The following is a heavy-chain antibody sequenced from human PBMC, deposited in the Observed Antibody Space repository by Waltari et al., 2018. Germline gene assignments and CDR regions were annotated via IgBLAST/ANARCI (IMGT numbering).Heavy chain of an antibody. V-gene: IGHV3-9*01. J-gene: IGHJ3*01. Sequence: EVKLVEIGGGLVQPGRSLRLSCAASGFTFAAYAMHWVRQVPGKGLGWVSGLSWNGGNLLYAESVSVRFTISRNNAKKSLFLQMTNLRPEDTAFYFCVKDMGTSGYDAFDVWGQGTKVTVS. CDR2: LSWNGGNL. D-gene: IGHD3-22*01. CDR1: GFTFAAYA. CDR3: VKDMGTSGYDAFDV.